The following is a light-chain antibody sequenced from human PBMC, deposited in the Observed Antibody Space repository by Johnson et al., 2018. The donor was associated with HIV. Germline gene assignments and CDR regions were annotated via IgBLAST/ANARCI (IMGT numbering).Light chain of an antibody. Sequence: QSVLTQPPSVSAAPGQKVTISCSGSSSNIGNNYVSWYQQLPGTAPKLLIYENNKRPSGIPDRFSGSKSGTSATLGITGLPTGDEADYYCGTWDSSLSAYVLGTGTKVTVL. J-gene: IGLJ1*01. CDR1: SSNIGNNY. CDR2: ENN. V-gene: IGLV1-51*02. CDR3: GTWDSSLSAYV.